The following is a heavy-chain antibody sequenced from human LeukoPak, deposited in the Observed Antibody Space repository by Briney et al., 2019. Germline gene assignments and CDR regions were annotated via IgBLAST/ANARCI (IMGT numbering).Heavy chain of an antibody. J-gene: IGHJ4*02. CDR1: GFTFSNYA. CDR3: AKDTVEGSGD. V-gene: IGHV3-23*01. Sequence: GGSLRLSCAASGFTFSNYAMTWVRQAPGKGLERVSAISGSGYSTYYADSVKGRFTISRDSSKNTLYLQMNSLRAEDTAVYYCAKDTVEGSGDWGQGTLVTVSS. D-gene: IGHD1-26*01. CDR2: ISGSGYST.